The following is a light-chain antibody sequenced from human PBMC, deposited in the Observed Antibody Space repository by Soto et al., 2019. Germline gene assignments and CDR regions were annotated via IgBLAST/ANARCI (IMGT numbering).Light chain of an antibody. V-gene: IGKV3-15*01. Sequence: EIVMTQSPATLSVSPGERATLSCRASQSVNTHVAWYQQKPGQAPRLLIYGASTRATGIPTRLSGSGSGTELTLTISRLQSEDFAVYYCQQYTTLPLTFGQGTKVEI. CDR2: GAS. CDR3: QQYTTLPLT. CDR1: QSVNTH. J-gene: IGKJ1*01.